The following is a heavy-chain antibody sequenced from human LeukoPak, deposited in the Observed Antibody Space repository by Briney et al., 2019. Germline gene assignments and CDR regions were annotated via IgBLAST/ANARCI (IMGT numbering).Heavy chain of an antibody. CDR1: GYSFTSGHY. Sequence: SETLSLTCSVSGYSFTSGHYWGWTRQPPGKGLEWIANIYHTGSAHYNPSLKSRVTISVDTSKNQFSLKLSSVTAADTAVYYCARYCTSTTCILRGFDYWGQGTLVTVSS. D-gene: IGHD2-2*01. CDR3: ARYCTSTTCILRGFDY. V-gene: IGHV4-38-2*01. CDR2: IYHTGSA. J-gene: IGHJ4*02.